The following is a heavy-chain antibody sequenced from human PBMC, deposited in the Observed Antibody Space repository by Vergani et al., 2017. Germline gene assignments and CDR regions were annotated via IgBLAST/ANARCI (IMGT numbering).Heavy chain of an antibody. V-gene: IGHV3-21*01. Sequence: EVQLVESGGGLVKPGGSLRLTCAASGFPFSSYSMNWVRQAPGKGLEWVSSISSSSSYIYYADSVKGRFTISRDNAKNSLYLQMNSLRAEDTAVYYCARGWELLQGGEDYWGQGTLVTVSS. J-gene: IGHJ4*02. CDR1: GFPFSSYS. CDR2: ISSSSSYI. CDR3: ARGWELLQGGEDY. D-gene: IGHD1-26*01.